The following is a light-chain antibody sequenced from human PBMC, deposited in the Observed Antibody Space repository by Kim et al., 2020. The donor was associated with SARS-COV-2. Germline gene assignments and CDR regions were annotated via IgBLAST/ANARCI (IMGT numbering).Light chain of an antibody. Sequence: SYELTQPPSVSVSPGQTASITCSGDRLGNKYVCWYQQKPGQSPVVVIYQDTQRPSGVPDRFSGSKSGTSASLVISGLRSEDEADYYCAAWDDSLIFGGGT. J-gene: IGLJ2*01. V-gene: IGLV3-1*01. CDR3: AAWDDSLI. CDR1: RLGNKY. CDR2: QDT.